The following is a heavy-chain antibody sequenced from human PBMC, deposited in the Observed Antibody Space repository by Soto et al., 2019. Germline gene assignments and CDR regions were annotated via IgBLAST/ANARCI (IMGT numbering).Heavy chain of an antibody. D-gene: IGHD1-1*01. Sequence: GGSLRLSCAASGFTFSSYAMSWVRQAPGKGLEWVALISYDGSNKYYADSVKGRFTISRDNSKNTLYLQMNSLRAEDTAVYYCAKAQVDHDYYFDYWGQGTLVTVSS. CDR2: ISYDGSNK. J-gene: IGHJ4*02. V-gene: IGHV3-30*18. CDR1: GFTFSSYA. CDR3: AKAQVDHDYYFDY.